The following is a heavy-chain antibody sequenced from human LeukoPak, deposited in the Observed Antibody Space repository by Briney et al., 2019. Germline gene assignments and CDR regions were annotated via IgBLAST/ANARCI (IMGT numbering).Heavy chain of an antibody. CDR1: GFTFRNYA. V-gene: IGHV3-23*01. Sequence: GGSLRLSCEASGFTFRNYAMTWVRQAPGKGLEWVSGISSSGANTNYADSVKGRFSISRDNSKNTLYLQINPLRREDTAVYYCAKGACTDTSCYDLASFYHNFYHMDVWGNGTTVTVSS. CDR3: AKGACTDTSCYDLASFYHNFYHMDV. D-gene: IGHD2-2*01. CDR2: ISSSGANT. J-gene: IGHJ6*03.